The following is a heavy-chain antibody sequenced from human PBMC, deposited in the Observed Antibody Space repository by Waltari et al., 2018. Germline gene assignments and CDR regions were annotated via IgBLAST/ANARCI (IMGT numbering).Heavy chain of an antibody. CDR1: GFTFSSYA. V-gene: IGHV3-30-3*01. Sequence: QVQLVESGGGVVQPGRSLRLSCAASGFTFSSYAMHWVRQAPGKGLEWVAVISYDGSNKYYADSVKGRFTISRDNSKNTLYLQMNSLRAEDTAVYYCARETVTQLGSLDYWGQGTLVTVSS. CDR3: ARETVTQLGSLDY. CDR2: ISYDGSNK. J-gene: IGHJ4*02. D-gene: IGHD5-18*01.